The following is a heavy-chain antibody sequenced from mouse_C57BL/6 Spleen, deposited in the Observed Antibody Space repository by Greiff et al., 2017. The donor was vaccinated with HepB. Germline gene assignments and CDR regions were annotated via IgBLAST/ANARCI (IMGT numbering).Heavy chain of an antibody. J-gene: IGHJ4*01. V-gene: IGHV1-39*01. CDR1: GYSFTDYN. CDR2: INPNYGTT. Sequence: EVQLQQSGPELVKPGASVKISCKASGYSFTDYNMNWVKQSTGKSLEWIGVINPNYGTTSYNQKFKGKATLTVDQSSSTAYMQLNSLTSEDSAVYYCARYSYGSSYRYYYAMDYWGQGTSVTVSS. CDR3: ARYSYGSSYRYYYAMDY. D-gene: IGHD1-1*01.